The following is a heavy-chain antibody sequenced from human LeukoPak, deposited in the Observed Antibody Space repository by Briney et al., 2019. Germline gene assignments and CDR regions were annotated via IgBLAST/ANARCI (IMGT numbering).Heavy chain of an antibody. J-gene: IGHJ3*02. CDR1: GFTFSDYY. Sequence: PGGSLRLSCAASGFTFSDYYMSWIRQAPGKGLEWVSYISSSGSTIYYADSVKGRFTISRDNAKNSLYLQMNSLRAEDTAVYYCAGLLVPAANEGDAFDIWGQGTMVTVSS. CDR2: ISSSGSTI. D-gene: IGHD2-2*01. CDR3: AGLLVPAANEGDAFDI. V-gene: IGHV3-11*04.